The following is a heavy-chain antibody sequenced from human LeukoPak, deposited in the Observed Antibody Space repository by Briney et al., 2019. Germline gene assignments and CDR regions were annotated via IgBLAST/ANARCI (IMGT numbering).Heavy chain of an antibody. J-gene: IGHJ4*02. CDR2: ISYDGSNK. CDR3: ARDGGYSSGWSDY. V-gene: IGHV3-30*04. Sequence: PGGSLRLSCAASGFTFSSYAMHWVRQAPGKGLEWVAVISYDGSNKYYADSVKGRFTISRDNSKNTPYLQMNSLRAEDTAVYYCARDGGYSSGWSDYWGQGTLVTVSS. D-gene: IGHD6-19*01. CDR1: GFTFSSYA.